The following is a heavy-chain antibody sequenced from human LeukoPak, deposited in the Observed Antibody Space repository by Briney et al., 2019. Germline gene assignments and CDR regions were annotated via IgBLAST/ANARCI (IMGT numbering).Heavy chain of an antibody. Sequence: GASVKVSCKASGYTFTSYGISWVRQAPGQGLEWMVWISAYNGNTNYAQKLQGSVTMTTDTSTSTAYMELRSLRSDDTAMYYCARDPHGVVVPAASNWFDPWGQGTLVTVSS. D-gene: IGHD2-2*01. CDR1: GYTFTSYG. CDR2: ISAYNGNT. V-gene: IGHV1-18*01. CDR3: ARDPHGVVVPAASNWFDP. J-gene: IGHJ5*02.